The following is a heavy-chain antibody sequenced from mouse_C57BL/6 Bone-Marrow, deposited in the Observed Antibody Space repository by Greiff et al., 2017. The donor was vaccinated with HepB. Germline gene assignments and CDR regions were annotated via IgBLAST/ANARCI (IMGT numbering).Heavy chain of an antibody. J-gene: IGHJ4*01. CDR1: GYTFTSYG. D-gene: IGHD1-1*01. V-gene: IGHV1-81*01. CDR2: IYPRSGNT. CDR3: ARGGGRNYAMDY. Sequence: QVQLKESGAELARPGASVKLSCKASGYTFTSYGISWVKQRTGQGLEWIGEIYPRSGNTYYNEKFKGKATLTADKSSSTAYMELRSLTSEDSAVYFCARGGGRNYAMDYWGQGTSVTVSS.